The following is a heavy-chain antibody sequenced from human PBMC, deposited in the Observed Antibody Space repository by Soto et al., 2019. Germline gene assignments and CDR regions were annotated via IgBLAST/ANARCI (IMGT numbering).Heavy chain of an antibody. Sequence: SETLSLTCAVPCGSISSSNWWSWVRQPPGKGLEWIGEIYHSGSTNYNPSLKSRVTISVDKSKNQFSLKLSSVTAADTAVYYCARDSGYYYDSSGYYLDAFDIWGQGTMVTVSS. CDR1: CGSISSSNW. J-gene: IGHJ3*02. CDR2: IYHSGST. D-gene: IGHD3-22*01. V-gene: IGHV4-4*02. CDR3: ARDSGYYYDSSGYYLDAFDI.